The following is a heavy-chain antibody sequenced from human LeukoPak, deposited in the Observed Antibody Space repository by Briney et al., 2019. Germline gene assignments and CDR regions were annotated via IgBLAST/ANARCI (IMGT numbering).Heavy chain of an antibody. CDR1: GFTFSDYY. Sequence: GGSLRLSCAASGFTFSDYYMSWVRQAPGKGLEWLSQISYSGNTINYLDSVRGRFSVSRDNSKNSLYLQMNSLGVDDTAMYYCARDGLAAATLHWCFDLWGRGTLVTVSS. J-gene: IGHJ2*01. CDR3: ARDGLAAATLHWCFDL. V-gene: IGHV3-11*04. CDR2: ISYSGNTI. D-gene: IGHD6-25*01.